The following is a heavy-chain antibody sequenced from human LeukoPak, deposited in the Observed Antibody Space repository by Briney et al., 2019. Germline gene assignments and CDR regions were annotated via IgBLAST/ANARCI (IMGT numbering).Heavy chain of an antibody. D-gene: IGHD4-17*01. Sequence: GGSLRLSCAASGFTVSRNYMGGVCQAPGGGLEWGSVIYSGVSTYYADSVKGRFTISRDNSKNTTYLQMNSLRAEDTPVYNCARGSSRRCPDYWGQGTLVTGSS. CDR1: GFTVSRNY. J-gene: IGHJ4*02. CDR2: IYSGVST. CDR3: ARGSSRRCPDY. V-gene: IGHV3-66*01.